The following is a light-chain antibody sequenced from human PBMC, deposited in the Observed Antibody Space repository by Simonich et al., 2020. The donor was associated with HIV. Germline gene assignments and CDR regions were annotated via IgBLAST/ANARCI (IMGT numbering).Light chain of an antibody. CDR3: QHYNNWPPWT. CDR1: QSVSSN. Sequence: IVMTQSPVTLSVSPGERATLSCRASQSVSSNLAWYQQKPGQAPRLLIYGASTRATGIPARFSVSGSGTEFTLTINSLQSGDFAVYYCQHYNNWPPWTFGQGTKVEIK. J-gene: IGKJ1*01. CDR2: GAS. V-gene: IGKV3-15*01.